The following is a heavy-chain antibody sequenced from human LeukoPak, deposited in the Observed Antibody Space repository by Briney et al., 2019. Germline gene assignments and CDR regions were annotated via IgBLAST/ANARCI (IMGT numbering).Heavy chain of an antibody. V-gene: IGHV1-18*04. CDR1: GYTFTSFG. Sequence: ASVKVSCKPSGYTFTSFGISWVRQAPGQGREGMGWIGAYNGDTNYAQKFQGRVTMTTDTSTSTAYMDLRSLRSDDTDVYYCTRDHCRGDNCPSFDYWGQGTLVTVSS. J-gene: IGHJ4*02. CDR2: IGAYNGDT. D-gene: IGHD2-15*01. CDR3: TRDHCRGDNCPSFDY.